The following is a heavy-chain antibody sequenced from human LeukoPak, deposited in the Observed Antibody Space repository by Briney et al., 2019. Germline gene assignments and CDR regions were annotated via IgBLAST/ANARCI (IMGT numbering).Heavy chain of an antibody. CDR1: GFTFSSYA. CDR3: AKRITMSAGYYLDS. CDR2: ISGGGGYT. Sequence: GGSLRLSCAASGFTFSSYAMNWVRQAPGKGLEWVSTISGGGGYTYFADSVKGRFTVSRDDSKSMHFLQMNSLRPEDTALYFCAKRITMSAGYYLDSWGRGTLVTVSS. D-gene: IGHD2-15*01. J-gene: IGHJ4*02. V-gene: IGHV3-23*01.